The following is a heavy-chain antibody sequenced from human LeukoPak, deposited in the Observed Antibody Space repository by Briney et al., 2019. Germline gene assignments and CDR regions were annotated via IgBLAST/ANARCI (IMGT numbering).Heavy chain of an antibody. CDR1: GVTFSSYS. CDR3: ARDGFWLPEPKGSDY. V-gene: IGHV3-48*01. Sequence: GGSLRLSCAASGVTFSSYSMNWVRQAPGKGREWVSYISSSSNTIYYADSVKGRFTISRDNAKNSLYLQMSSLRAEDTAVYYCARDGFWLPEPKGSDYWGQGTLVTVSS. D-gene: IGHD1-14*01. J-gene: IGHJ4*02. CDR2: ISSSSNTI.